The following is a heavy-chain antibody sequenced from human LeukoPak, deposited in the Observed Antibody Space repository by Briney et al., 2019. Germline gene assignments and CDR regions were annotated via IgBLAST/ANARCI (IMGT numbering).Heavy chain of an antibody. CDR2: IIPIFGTA. Sequence: ASVKVSCKASGGTFSSYAISWVRQAPGQGLEWMGGIIPIFGTANYAQKLQGRVTITADESTSTAYMELSSLRYEDRAVYYCASLIADDYYDSSGYYDYWGQGTLVTVSS. J-gene: IGHJ4*02. D-gene: IGHD3-22*01. CDR1: GGTFSSYA. CDR3: ASLIADDYYDSSGYYDY. V-gene: IGHV1-69*13.